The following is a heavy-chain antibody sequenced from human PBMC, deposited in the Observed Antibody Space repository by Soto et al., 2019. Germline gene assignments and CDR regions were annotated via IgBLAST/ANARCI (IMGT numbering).Heavy chain of an antibody. CDR1: GDTLSKYG. V-gene: IGHV1-69*06. CDR3: AKSRVGESWGLVDV. CDR2: ITPIFGTP. Sequence: QVQLVQSGAEVKKPGSSVKVSCKASGDTLSKYGVSWVRQAPGQGLEWMGGITPIFGTPTYAQRFQGRVTITADKSTSTSHLKLTSLGSDDTAVYYCAKSRVGESWGLVDVWGQGTMVTVSS. J-gene: IGHJ6*02. D-gene: IGHD2-21*01.